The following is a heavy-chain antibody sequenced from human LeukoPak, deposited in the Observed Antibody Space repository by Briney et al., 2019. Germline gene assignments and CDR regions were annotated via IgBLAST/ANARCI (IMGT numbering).Heavy chain of an antibody. CDR3: AKTMCGGSSRFCAFDI. CDR1: GFTFDDYA. V-gene: IGHV3-9*03. J-gene: IGHJ3*02. Sequence: AGGSLRLSCAASGFTFDDYAMHWVRQAPGKGLEWVSGISWNSGSIGYADSVKGRFTISRDNAKNSLYLQMNSLRVEDMALYFCAKTMCGGSSRFCAFDIWGQGTMVTVSS. CDR2: ISWNSGSI. D-gene: IGHD3-10*02.